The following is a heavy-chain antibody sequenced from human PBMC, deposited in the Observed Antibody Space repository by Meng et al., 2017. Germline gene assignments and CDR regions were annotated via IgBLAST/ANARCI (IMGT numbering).Heavy chain of an antibody. CDR2: IIPIFGTA. CDR1: GGTFSSYA. J-gene: IGHJ2*01. V-gene: IGHV1-69*01. CDR3: ATRHYYDSSGYSYWYFDL. Sequence: QVELLQAAAEVKNPGASGKVSSKASGGTFSSYAIRWVRQAPGQGLEWMGGIIPIFGTANYAQKFQGRVTITADDSTSTAYMELSSLRSEDTAVYYCATRHYYDSSGYSYWYFDLWGRGTLVTVSS. D-gene: IGHD3-22*01.